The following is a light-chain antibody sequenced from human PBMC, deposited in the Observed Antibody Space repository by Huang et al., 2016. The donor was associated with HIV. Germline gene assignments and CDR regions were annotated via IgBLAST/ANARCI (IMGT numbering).Light chain of an antibody. V-gene: IGKV1-5*03. CDR1: QNIDNW. J-gene: IGKJ1*01. Sequence: DIQMTQSPSTLSASVGDTVTITCRASQNIDNWLAWYQQKPGKAPKALIYRASSLESGGPSRFSGGGSGTEFTLTISSLQPDDFATYYCQQYNTYSRPFGQGTKVEIK. CDR3: QQYNTYSRP. CDR2: RAS.